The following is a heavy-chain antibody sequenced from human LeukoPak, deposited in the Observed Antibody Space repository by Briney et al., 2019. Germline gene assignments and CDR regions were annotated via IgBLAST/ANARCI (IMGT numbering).Heavy chain of an antibody. Sequence: PGGSLRLSCAASRFSFSSYWMTWVRQAPGKGLEWVANIKQDGSEKYYVDSVEGRFTISRDNAKNSLYLQINSLRAEDTAVYYCARLPGYYYYMDVWGKGTTVTVSS. CDR3: ARLPGYYYYMDV. V-gene: IGHV3-7*01. CDR1: RFSFSSYW. J-gene: IGHJ6*03. CDR2: IKQDGSEK.